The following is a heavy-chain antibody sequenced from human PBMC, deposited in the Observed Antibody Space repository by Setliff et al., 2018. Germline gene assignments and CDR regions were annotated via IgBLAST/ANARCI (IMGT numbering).Heavy chain of an antibody. CDR3: TRALAEGSPAY. Sequence: PGGSLRLSCVASAFTLSRYSMNWVRQAPGKGLEWVSSISSSGSFEFYADSVKGRFTISRDNANNSMSLQMNSLRAEDSGVYYCTRALAEGSPAYWGQGTLVTVSS. CDR2: ISSSGSFE. J-gene: IGHJ4*02. V-gene: IGHV3-21*01. D-gene: IGHD2-15*01. CDR1: AFTLSRYS.